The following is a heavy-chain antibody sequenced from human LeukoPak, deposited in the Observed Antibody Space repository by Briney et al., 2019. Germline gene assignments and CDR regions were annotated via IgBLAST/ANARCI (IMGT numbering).Heavy chain of an antibody. D-gene: IGHD3-9*01. V-gene: IGHV4-59*01. CDR3: ARGPGPLRYFDWVSFDY. CDR1: GGSISSYY. Sequence: PSETLSLTCTVSGGSISSYYWGWIRQPPGKGLEWIGYIYYSGSTNYNPSLKSRVTISVDTSKNQFSLKLSSVTAADTAVYYCARGPGPLRYFDWVSFDYWGQGTLVTVSS. J-gene: IGHJ4*02. CDR2: IYYSGST.